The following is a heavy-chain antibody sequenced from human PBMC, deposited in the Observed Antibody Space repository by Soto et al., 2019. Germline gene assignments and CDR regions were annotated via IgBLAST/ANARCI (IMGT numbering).Heavy chain of an antibody. V-gene: IGHV1-69*01. D-gene: IGHD3-16*01. J-gene: IGHJ4*02. Sequence: QEQLVQSGPEVKKPGSSVKVSCKDSGGLFSSFAISWVRQAPGQGLEWLGGIIPVFGTTYYAEKFQDRLTITADESTNTAYMESSRLTSGDTAIYCCARGGGPYVWFNEFWGQGTLVTVSS. CDR3: ARGGGPYVWFNEF. CDR1: GGLFSSFA. CDR2: IIPVFGTT.